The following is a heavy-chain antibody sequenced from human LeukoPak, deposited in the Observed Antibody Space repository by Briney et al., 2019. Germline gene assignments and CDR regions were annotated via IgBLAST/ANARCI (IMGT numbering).Heavy chain of an antibody. CDR2: ISAYNGNT. D-gene: IGHD2-2*01. Sequence: GASVKVSCKASGYTFTSYGISWVRQAPGQGLEWMGWISAYNGNTNYAQKLQGRVTMTTDTSTSTAYMELRSLRSDDTAVYYCAREGYCSSTSCYAGNHYYYYGMDVWGQGTTVTVSS. CDR3: AREGYCSSTSCYAGNHYYYYGMDV. J-gene: IGHJ6*02. CDR1: GYTFTSYG. V-gene: IGHV1-18*01.